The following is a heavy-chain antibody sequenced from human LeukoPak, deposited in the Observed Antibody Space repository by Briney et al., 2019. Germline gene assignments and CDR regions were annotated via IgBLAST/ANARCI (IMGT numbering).Heavy chain of an antibody. CDR2: IRYDGSNK. CDR1: GFTFSSYG. D-gene: IGHD2-15*01. CDR3: AKGVRGVVVAARDYFDY. V-gene: IGHV3-30*02. J-gene: IGHJ4*02. Sequence: GGSLRLSCAASGFTFSSYGMHWVRQAPGKGLEWVAFIRYDGSNKYYVDSVKGRFTISRDNSKNTLYLQMNSLRAEDTAVYYCAKGVRGVVVAARDYFDYWGQGTLVTVSS.